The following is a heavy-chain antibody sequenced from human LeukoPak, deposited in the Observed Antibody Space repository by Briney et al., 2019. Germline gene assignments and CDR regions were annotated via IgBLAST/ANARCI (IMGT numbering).Heavy chain of an antibody. J-gene: IGHJ5*02. Sequence: WETLSLTCTVSGGSISSYDWSWIRQPPGKGLEWMGAICYSGSTNYNPSLKSRVTISVDTSKNQFSLKLSSVTAADTAVYYCARLLGATDWFDPWGQGTLVTVSS. D-gene: IGHD1-26*01. CDR1: GGSISSYD. CDR3: ARLLGATDWFDP. V-gene: IGHV4-59*08. CDR2: ICYSGST.